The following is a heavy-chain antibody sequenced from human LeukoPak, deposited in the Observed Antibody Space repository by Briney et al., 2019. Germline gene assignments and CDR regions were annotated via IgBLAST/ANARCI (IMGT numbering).Heavy chain of an antibody. CDR2: IYYSGSA. Sequence: SETLSLTCTVSGGSISSYYWSWIRQSPGKGLEWIGYIYYSGSANYNPSLKSRVTISVDTSKNQFSLKLSSVTAADTAVYYCAGDTGNDAFDLWGQGTMVTVSS. J-gene: IGHJ3*01. CDR1: GGSISSYY. V-gene: IGHV4-59*01. D-gene: IGHD1-14*01. CDR3: AGDTGNDAFDL.